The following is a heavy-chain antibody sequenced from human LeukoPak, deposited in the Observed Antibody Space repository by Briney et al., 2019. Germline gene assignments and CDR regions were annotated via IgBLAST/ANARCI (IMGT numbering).Heavy chain of an antibody. CDR3: ARGNGIYAIHPDY. V-gene: IGHV3-23*01. Sequence: PGGSLRLSSAASGFTFGSYAMTWVRQAPGKGLEWVSAISGSGSNTYYADSVKGRFTISRDNSKNTLYLLINSLRADDTAVYYCARGNGIYAIHPDYWGQGTLVTVSS. CDR2: ISGSGSNT. D-gene: IGHD5/OR15-5a*01. J-gene: IGHJ4*02. CDR1: GFTFGSYA.